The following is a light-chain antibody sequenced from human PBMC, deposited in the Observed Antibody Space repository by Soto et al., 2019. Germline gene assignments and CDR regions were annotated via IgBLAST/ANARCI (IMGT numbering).Light chain of an antibody. CDR2: EVS. V-gene: IGLV1-40*01. CDR3: TSFAPGRIYV. Sequence: QSVLTQPPSVSGAPGQRVTIFCTGSNSNIGAGYDVHWYQQLPGTAPKLIIYEVSHRFSGLSYRFSGSKSGNTASLTISGLQAEDEGDYYCTSFAPGRIYVFGSGTKVTVL. CDR1: NSNIGAGYD. J-gene: IGLJ1*01.